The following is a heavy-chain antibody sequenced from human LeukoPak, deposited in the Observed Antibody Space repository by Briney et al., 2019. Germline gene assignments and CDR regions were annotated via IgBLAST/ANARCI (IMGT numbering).Heavy chain of an antibody. CDR2: IYTSGST. D-gene: IGHD3-3*01. CDR3: ASANYDFWSGYSVY. CDR1: GGSISSGSYY. J-gene: IGHJ4*02. Sequence: SETLSLTCTVSGGSISSGSYYWSWIRQPAGKGLEWIGRIYTSGSTNYNPSLKSRVTISVDTSKNQFSLKLSSVTAADTAVYYSASANYDFWSGYSVYWGQGTLVTVSP. V-gene: IGHV4-61*02.